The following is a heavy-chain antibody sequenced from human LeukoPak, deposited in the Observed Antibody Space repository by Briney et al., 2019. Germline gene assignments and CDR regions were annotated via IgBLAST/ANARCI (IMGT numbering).Heavy chain of an antibody. CDR3: AKGYSSSWYFDY. J-gene: IGHJ4*02. Sequence: PGRSLRLSCAASGFTFDDYAMHWVRQAPGKGLEWVSGISWNSGSIGYADSVKGRFTISRDNVKNSLYLQMNSLRAEDTALYYCAKGYSSSWYFDYWGQGTLVTVSS. CDR2: ISWNSGSI. CDR1: GFTFDDYA. V-gene: IGHV3-9*01. D-gene: IGHD6-13*01.